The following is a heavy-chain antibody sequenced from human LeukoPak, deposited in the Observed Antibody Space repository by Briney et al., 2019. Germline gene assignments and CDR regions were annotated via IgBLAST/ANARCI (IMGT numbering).Heavy chain of an antibody. V-gene: IGHV3-48*03. CDR1: GFTFSSYE. Sequence: GGSLRLSCAASGFTFSSYEMNWVRQAPGKGLEWVSYISSSGSTIYYADSVKGRFTISRDNAKNSLYLQMNSLRAEDTAVYYCARAYYDILTGYYYYYMDVWGKGTTVTVSS. CDR3: ARAYYDILTGYYYYYMDV. D-gene: IGHD3-9*01. CDR2: ISSSGSTI. J-gene: IGHJ6*03.